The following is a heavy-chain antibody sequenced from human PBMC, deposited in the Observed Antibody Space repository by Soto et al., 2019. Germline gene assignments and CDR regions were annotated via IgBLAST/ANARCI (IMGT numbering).Heavy chain of an antibody. CDR1: GFTFSSYS. Sequence: GGSLRLSCAASGFTFSSYSMNWVRQAPGKGLEWVSSISSSSSYIYYADSVKGRFTISRDNAKNSLYLQMNSLRADDTAVYYCARVPAASDRTAFYYVSKFFYFDYWGRGTQVTVSS. D-gene: IGHD3-22*01. CDR3: ARVPAASDRTAFYYVSKFFYFDY. CDR2: ISSSSSYI. V-gene: IGHV3-21*01. J-gene: IGHJ4*02.